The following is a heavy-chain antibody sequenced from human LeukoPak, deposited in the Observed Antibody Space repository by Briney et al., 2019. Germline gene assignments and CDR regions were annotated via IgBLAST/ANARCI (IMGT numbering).Heavy chain of an antibody. CDR2: ISSGSTTI. CDR1: GFTFSSYS. V-gene: IGHV3-48*02. CDR3: ACSVRGVRFDF. D-gene: IGHD3-10*01. J-gene: IGHJ4*02. Sequence: GRSLRLSCAASGFTFSSYSMNWVRQAPGKGLEWVSYISSGSTTIYYADSVKGRFTISRDNAKNSLYLHMNSLRDEDTAVYYCACSVRGVRFDFWGQGTLVTVSS.